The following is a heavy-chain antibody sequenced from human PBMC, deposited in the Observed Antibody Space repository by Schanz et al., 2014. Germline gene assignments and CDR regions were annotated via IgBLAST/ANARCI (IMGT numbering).Heavy chain of an antibody. J-gene: IGHJ6*02. Sequence: VQLVESGGGVVQPGGSLRLSCAASGFTFSSFGMHWVRQAPGKGLEWVSGISWNSGSIGYADSVKGRFTISRDDAKNSLYLQMNSLRAEDSALYYCAKDRQNRVNRVGYYYGMDVWGQGTLVTVS. CDR3: AKDRQNRVNRVGYYYGMDV. CDR2: ISWNSGSI. CDR1: GFTFSSFG. V-gene: IGHV3-9*01. D-gene: IGHD3-16*01.